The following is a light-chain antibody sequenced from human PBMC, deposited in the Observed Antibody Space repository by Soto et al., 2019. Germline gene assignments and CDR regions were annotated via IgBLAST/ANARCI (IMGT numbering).Light chain of an antibody. J-gene: IGKJ5*01. Sequence: EIVLTQSPGTLSLSPGERATLSCRASQRVSSGYLAWYQQKPGQAPRLLIYGASSRATDIPDRFSGRGSGTDSTLTISRLEPEDFAVYYCQQYGSSPPSSTFGQGTRLEIK. CDR1: QRVSSGY. V-gene: IGKV3-20*01. CDR2: GAS. CDR3: QQYGSSPPSST.